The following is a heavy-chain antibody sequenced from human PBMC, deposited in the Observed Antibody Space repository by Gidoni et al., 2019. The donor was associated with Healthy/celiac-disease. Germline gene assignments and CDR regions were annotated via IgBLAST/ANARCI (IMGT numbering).Heavy chain of an antibody. D-gene: IGHD6-19*01. CDR1: GFPFSSYS. Sequence: EVQLVESGGGLVQPWGSLRLSCAASGFPFSSYSMNWVRQAPGKGLEWVSYISSSSSTIYYADSVKGRFTISRDNAKNSLYLQMNSLRAEDTAVYYCAKKSLAVAGFFDYWGQGTLVTVSS. CDR2: ISSSSSTI. V-gene: IGHV3-48*01. CDR3: AKKSLAVAGFFDY. J-gene: IGHJ4*02.